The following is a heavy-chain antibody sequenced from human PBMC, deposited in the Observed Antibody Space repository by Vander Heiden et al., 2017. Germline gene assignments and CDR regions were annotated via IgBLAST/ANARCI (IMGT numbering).Heavy chain of an antibody. J-gene: IGHJ4*02. CDR3: ARDNPQTTAFDY. D-gene: IGHD4-17*01. CDR2: IWYDGSNK. V-gene: IGHV3-33*01. Sequence: QVQLVESGGGVVQPGRSLSLSCAASGFIFSSYGIHWVRQAPGKGLEWVAVIWYDGSNKYYADSVKGRFTISRDNSKNTLYLQMNSLRAEDTAVYYCARDNPQTTAFDYWGQGTLVTVSS. CDR1: GFIFSSYG.